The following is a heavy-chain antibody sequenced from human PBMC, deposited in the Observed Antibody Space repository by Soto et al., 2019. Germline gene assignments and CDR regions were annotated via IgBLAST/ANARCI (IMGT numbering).Heavy chain of an antibody. CDR1: GFTFSSYW. Sequence: GGSLRLSCAASGFTFSSYWMSWVRQAPGKGLEWVANIKQDGSEKYYVDSVKGRFTISRDNAKNSLYLQMNSLRAEDTAVYYCARPLRWPREFYFDYWGQGTLVTVYS. CDR3: ARPLRWPREFYFDY. V-gene: IGHV3-7*01. CDR2: IKQDGSEK. D-gene: IGHD4-17*01. J-gene: IGHJ4*02.